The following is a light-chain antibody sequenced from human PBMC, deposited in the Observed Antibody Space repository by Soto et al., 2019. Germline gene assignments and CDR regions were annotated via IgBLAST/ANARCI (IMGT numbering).Light chain of an antibody. J-gene: IGKJ2*01. CDR2: GAS. Sequence: EIVLTQSPGTLSLSPGERATLFCRASQSLSTRYLVWYQQRSGQSPRLLVSGASSRAAGIPERFSGSGSGTGFPLASSRLELEDCAEYYWQQYDTPTGSFGRGTKIEI. V-gene: IGKV3-20*01. CDR3: QQYDTPTGS. CDR1: QSLSTRY.